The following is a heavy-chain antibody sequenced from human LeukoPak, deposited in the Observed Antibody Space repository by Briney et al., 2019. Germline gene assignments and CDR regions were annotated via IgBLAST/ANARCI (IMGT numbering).Heavy chain of an antibody. V-gene: IGHV3-7*01. CDR3: ARGYYYDRSGYYPDY. J-gene: IGHJ4*02. CDR2: IKQDGSEK. D-gene: IGHD3-22*01. Sequence: GGSLRLSCAASGFTFSSYWMSWVRQAPGKGLEWVANIKQDGSEKYYVDSVKGRFTISRDNAKNSLYLQMNSLRAEDTAVYYCARGYYYDRSGYYPDYWGQGSLVRVSS. CDR1: GFTFSSYW.